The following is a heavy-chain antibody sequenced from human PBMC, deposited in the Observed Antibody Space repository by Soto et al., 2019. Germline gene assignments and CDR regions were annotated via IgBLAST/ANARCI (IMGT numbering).Heavy chain of an antibody. Sequence: QVQLVQSGAEVKKPGSSVKVSCKASGGTFSSYAISWVRQAPGRGLEWMGGIIPNFGTANYAQKFQGRVTITADESTSTAYMELSSLRSEDTAVYYCARDYSGYYDSSGTYYGMDVWGQGTTVTVSS. J-gene: IGHJ6*02. V-gene: IGHV1-69*12. CDR3: ARDYSGYYDSSGTYYGMDV. CDR1: GGTFSSYA. D-gene: IGHD3-22*01. CDR2: IIPNFGTA.